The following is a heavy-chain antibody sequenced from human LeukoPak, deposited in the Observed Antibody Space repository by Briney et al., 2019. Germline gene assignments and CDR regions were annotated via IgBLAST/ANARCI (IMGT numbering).Heavy chain of an antibody. V-gene: IGHV3-21*01. CDR1: GFTFSSYS. D-gene: IGHD2-2*01. CDR2: ISSSGSYI. Sequence: PGGSLRLSCAASGFTFSSYSMNWVRQAPGKGLEWVSSISSSGSYIYYADSVKGRFTISRDNAKNSLYLQMNSLRVEDTAVYYCAREYLGAFDYWGQGTLVTVSS. CDR3: AREYLGAFDY. J-gene: IGHJ4*02.